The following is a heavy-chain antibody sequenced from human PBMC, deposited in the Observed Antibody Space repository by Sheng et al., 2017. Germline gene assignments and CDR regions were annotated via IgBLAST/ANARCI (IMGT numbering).Heavy chain of an antibody. CDR2: IYYSGST. V-gene: IGHV4-39*07. CDR1: GGSISSSSYY. J-gene: IGHJ4*02. CDR3: ARVLYYDFWGWGGGRDY. Sequence: QLQLQESGPGLVKPSETLSLTCTVSGGSISSSSYYWGWIRQPPGKGLEWIGSIYYSGSTYYNPSLKSRVTISVDTSKNQFSLKLSSVTAADTAVYYCARVLYYDFWGWGGGRDYWGRGNPWSPSPQ. D-gene: IGHD3-3*01.